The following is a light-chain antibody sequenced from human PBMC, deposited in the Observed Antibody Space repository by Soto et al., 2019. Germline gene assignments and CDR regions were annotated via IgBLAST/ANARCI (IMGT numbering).Light chain of an antibody. V-gene: IGLV2-14*03. Sequence: QSVLTQPASVSGSPGQSITISCTGASSDIGDYNSVSWYQQHPGKAPKLLIYVVSNRPSGVSDRFSGSKSGDTASLTISGLQAEDEAHYHCSAYSSSSTPYVFGTGTKVTVL. CDR1: SSDIGDYNS. CDR3: SAYSSSSTPYV. CDR2: VVS. J-gene: IGLJ1*01.